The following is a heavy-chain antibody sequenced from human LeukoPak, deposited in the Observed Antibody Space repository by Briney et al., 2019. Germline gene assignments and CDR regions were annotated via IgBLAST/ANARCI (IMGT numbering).Heavy chain of an antibody. D-gene: IGHD3-22*01. Sequence: PSETLSLTCAVYGGSFSGYYWSWIRQPPGKGLEWIGEINHSGSTNYNPSLKSRVTISVDTSKNQFSLKLSSVTAADTAVYYCARGPRRLRYWGQGTLVTVSS. CDR3: ARGPRRLRY. V-gene: IGHV4-34*01. J-gene: IGHJ4*02. CDR1: GGSFSGYY. CDR2: INHSGST.